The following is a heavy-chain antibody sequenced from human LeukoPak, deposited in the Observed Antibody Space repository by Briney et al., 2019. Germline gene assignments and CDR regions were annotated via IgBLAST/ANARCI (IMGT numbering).Heavy chain of an antibody. CDR2: IHPNNGGT. D-gene: IGHD2-8*01. CDR1: GYTFTAYY. CDR3: ARGPLGHAVPLDY. V-gene: IGHV1-2*02. Sequence: GASVKVSCETSGYTFTAYYMHWVRQAPGQGLEWMGWIHPNNGGTNYAQKFQGRVTMTRDTSISTDYTELSSLRSDDTAVYYCARGPLGHAVPLDYWGQGTLVTVSS. J-gene: IGHJ4*02.